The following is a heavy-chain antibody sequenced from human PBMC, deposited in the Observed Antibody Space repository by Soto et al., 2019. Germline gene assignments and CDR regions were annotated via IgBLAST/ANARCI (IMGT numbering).Heavy chain of an antibody. CDR3: ARGSTAAKFHY. CDR1: GFTFSDYY. V-gene: IGHV3-11*01. Sequence: GGSLRLSCKASGFTFSDYYMSWIRQAPGKGLEWVSYITSSGNAIYYADSVKGRFTISRDNAKNSLYLQMNSLRADDTAVYYCARGSTAAKFHYWGQGTLVTVSS. D-gene: IGHD2-15*01. J-gene: IGHJ4*02. CDR2: ITSSGNAI.